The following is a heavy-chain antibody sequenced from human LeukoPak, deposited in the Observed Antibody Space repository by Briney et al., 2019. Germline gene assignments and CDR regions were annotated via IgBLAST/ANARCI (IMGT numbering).Heavy chain of an antibody. CDR2: IYSGGGT. Sequence: GGSLRLSCAASGFAVSSDYMSWVRQAPGKGLDWVSVIYSGGGTYYADSVKGHITLSKDTYETTVFLKMDHLTAEDTAVYYCARAHNYYADSGRFYADYLYYGMDVWGQGTTVIVSS. J-gene: IGHJ6*02. CDR1: GFAVSSDY. D-gene: IGHD3-22*01. V-gene: IGHV3-53*01. CDR3: ARAHNYYADSGRFYADYLYYGMDV.